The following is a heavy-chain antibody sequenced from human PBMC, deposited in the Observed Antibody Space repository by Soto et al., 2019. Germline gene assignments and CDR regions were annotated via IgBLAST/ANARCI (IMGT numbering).Heavy chain of an antibody. D-gene: IGHD6-13*01. CDR3: AKDIAAAGTKVDY. CDR2: IDYRGST. V-gene: IGHV4-39*02. Sequence: SETLSLTCTVSGDSISKSGHYWGWIRQPPGKALEWIGGIDYRGSTLYNPSLRSRITMSIDTSKKFFSLKLTSVSASDTAVYYCAKDIAAAGTKVDYWGQGTLVTVSS. CDR1: GDSISKSGHY. J-gene: IGHJ4*02.